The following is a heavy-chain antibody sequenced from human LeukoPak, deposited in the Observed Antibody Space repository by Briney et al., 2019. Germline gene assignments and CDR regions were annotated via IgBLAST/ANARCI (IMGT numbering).Heavy chain of an antibody. CDR1: GGSISSGDYS. CDR3: AREEEIVAGRINWFDP. CDR2: IYYSGST. D-gene: IGHD2-15*01. Sequence: SETLSLTCAVSGGSISSGDYSWSWIRQPPGKGLEWIGYIYYSGSTYYNPSLKSRITISIDTSKNQFSLKLSSVTAADTAVYYCAREEEIVAGRINWFDPWGQGTLVTVSS. J-gene: IGHJ5*02. V-gene: IGHV4-30-4*07.